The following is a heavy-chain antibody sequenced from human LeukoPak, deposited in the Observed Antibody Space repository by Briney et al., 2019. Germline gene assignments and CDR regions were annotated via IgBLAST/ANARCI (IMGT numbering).Heavy chain of an antibody. CDR1: GFTFSDFY. CDR2: ISGGGDTI. CDR3: ARVHCSGGGCSS. D-gene: IGHD2-15*01. Sequence: GGSLRLSCAASGFTFSDFYMSWIRQAPGKGLEFISYISGGGDTIFYADSVKGRFTISRDNAENSLYLQMNSLRAEDTAVYYCARVHCSGGGCSSWGQGTLVTVSS. J-gene: IGHJ4*02. V-gene: IGHV3-11*01.